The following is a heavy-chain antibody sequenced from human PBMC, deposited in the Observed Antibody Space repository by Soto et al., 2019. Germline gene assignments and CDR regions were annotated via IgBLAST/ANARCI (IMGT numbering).Heavy chain of an antibody. Sequence: ASVKVSCKASGYTFTSYDINWVRQATGQGLEWMGWMNPNSGNTGYAQKFQGRVTMTRNTSISTAYMELSSLRSEDTDVYYCARGPPCRFWSGYPWGSFDIWGQGTMVTVSS. D-gene: IGHD3-3*01. V-gene: IGHV1-8*01. CDR2: MNPNSGNT. J-gene: IGHJ3*02. CDR3: ARGPPCRFWSGYPWGSFDI. CDR1: GYTFTSYD.